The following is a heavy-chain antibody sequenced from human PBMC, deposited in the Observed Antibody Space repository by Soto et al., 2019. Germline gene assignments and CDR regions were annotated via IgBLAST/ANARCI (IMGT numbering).Heavy chain of an antibody. Sequence: EVQLLESGGGLVQPGGSLRLSCTASGFAFRSFAMTWVRQAPGKGLEWVSGISGSGAHTYYADSVKGRFTISRDNSKNTLYVQMNSLRAEDTAVYYCAKDRREVVPDNGFNSWGQGTLVTVSS. CDR3: AKDRREVVPDNGFNS. J-gene: IGHJ5*01. V-gene: IGHV3-23*01. D-gene: IGHD3-16*02. CDR2: ISGSGAHT. CDR1: GFAFRSFA.